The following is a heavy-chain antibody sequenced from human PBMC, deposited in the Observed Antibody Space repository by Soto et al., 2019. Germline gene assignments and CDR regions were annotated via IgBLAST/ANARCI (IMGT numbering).Heavy chain of an antibody. J-gene: IGHJ5*02. D-gene: IGHD1-20*01. CDR1: GFTFSSYA. CDR2: ISYDGSNK. Sequence: QVQLVESGGGVVQPGRSLRLSCAASGFTFSSYAMHWVGQAPGKGLEWVAVISYDGSNKYYADSVKGRFTISRDNSKNTLYLQMNSLRADDTAVYYCARAGDPGITMSWFDPWGQGTLVTVSS. CDR3: ARAGDPGITMSWFDP. V-gene: IGHV3-30-3*01.